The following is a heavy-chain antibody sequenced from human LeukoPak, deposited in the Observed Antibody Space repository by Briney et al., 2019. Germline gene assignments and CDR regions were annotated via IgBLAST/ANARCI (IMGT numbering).Heavy chain of an antibody. CDR2: INPNSGGT. CDR1: GYTFTGYF. CDR3: ASSIVYCSSTSCYFN. D-gene: IGHD2-2*01. J-gene: IGHJ4*02. V-gene: IGHV1-2*02. Sequence: ASVKVSCKASGYTFTGYFMHWVRQAPGQGLEWMGWINPNSGGTNYAQKFQGRVTMTRDTPISTAYMELSRLKSEDTAVYYCASSIVYCSSTSCYFNWGQGTLVTVSS.